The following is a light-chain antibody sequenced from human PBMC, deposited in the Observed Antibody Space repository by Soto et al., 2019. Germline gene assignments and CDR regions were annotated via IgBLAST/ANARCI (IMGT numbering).Light chain of an antibody. CDR2: GAS. V-gene: IGKV3-15*01. CDR1: QSVSSN. CDR3: HQYYSTLRWT. Sequence: EIVMTQSPATLSVSPGERATLSCRASQSVSSNLAWYQHKPGQAPRLLIYGASTRATGIPARFSGSGSGTEFTLTISSLQSEDVAVYYCHQYYSTLRWTFGQGTKVEIK. J-gene: IGKJ1*01.